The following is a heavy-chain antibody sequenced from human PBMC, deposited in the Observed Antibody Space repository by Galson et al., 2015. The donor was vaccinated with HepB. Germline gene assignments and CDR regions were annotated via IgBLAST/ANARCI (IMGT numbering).Heavy chain of an antibody. CDR2: IKSKTDGGTA. D-gene: IGHD2-8*02. Sequence: SLRLSCAASGFTFSSYDMNWVRQPPGKGLEWIGRIKSKTDGGTADYAAPVKGRFTIARDDASNTLYLHMNRLKTDDTGVYYCTTDVFFSTFWSWFDPWGQGTLVTVSS. CDR1: GFTFSSYD. J-gene: IGHJ5*02. CDR3: TTDVFFSTFWSWFDP. V-gene: IGHV3-15*01.